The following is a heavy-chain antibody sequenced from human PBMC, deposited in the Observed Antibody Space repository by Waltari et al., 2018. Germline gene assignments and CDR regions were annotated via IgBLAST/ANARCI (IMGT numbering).Heavy chain of an antibody. Sequence: QLQLQESGPGLVKPSETLSLTCTVSGGSISSSSYYWGWLRQPPGKGLEWIGSIYYSGSTYYNPSLKSRVTISVDTSKNQFSLKLSSVTAADTAVYYCARHNSYCSSTSCYEAYFDYWGQGTLVTVSS. CDR2: IYYSGST. D-gene: IGHD2-2*01. CDR3: ARHNSYCSSTSCYEAYFDY. J-gene: IGHJ4*02. CDR1: GGSISSSSYY. V-gene: IGHV4-39*01.